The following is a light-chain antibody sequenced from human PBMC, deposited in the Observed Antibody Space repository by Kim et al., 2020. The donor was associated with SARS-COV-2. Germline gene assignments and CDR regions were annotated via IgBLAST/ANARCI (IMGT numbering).Light chain of an antibody. Sequence: EIVLTQSPGTLSLSPGERATLSCRASQSVSSNYLAWYQQKSGQAPRLLIYGASRRATGIPDRFNGSGSGTDFTLTISRLEPEDFAVYYCQQYGGSPGTFGQGTKLEI. CDR1: QSVSSNY. V-gene: IGKV3-20*01. CDR2: GAS. CDR3: QQYGGSPGT. J-gene: IGKJ2*01.